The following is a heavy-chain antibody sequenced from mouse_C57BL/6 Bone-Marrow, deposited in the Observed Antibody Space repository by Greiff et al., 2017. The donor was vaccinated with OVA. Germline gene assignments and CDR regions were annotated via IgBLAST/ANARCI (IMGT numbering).Heavy chain of an antibody. CDR2: IDPEDGDI. J-gene: IGHJ4*01. V-gene: IGHV14-1*01. CDR3: ITLGLYGDYDYYARDY. CDR1: GFNIKDYY. Sequence: VQLQQSGAELVRPGASVKLSCTASGFNIKDYYMHWVKQRPEQGLEWIGRIDPEDGDIEYAPKFQCKVTMTADTSSKTAYLQLSILTSEDTAVYYCITLGLYGDYDYYARDYWGQGTSVSVSS. D-gene: IGHD2-4*01.